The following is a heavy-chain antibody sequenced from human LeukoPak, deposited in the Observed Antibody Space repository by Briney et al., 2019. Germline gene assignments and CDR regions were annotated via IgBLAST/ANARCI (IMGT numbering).Heavy chain of an antibody. V-gene: IGHV3-23*01. D-gene: IGHD2-21*02. J-gene: IGHJ4*02. CDR1: GFTFSSYA. CDR3: AKRDRPCSGDCSAPYYLDS. Sequence: GGSLRLSCAASGFTFSSYAMSWVRQTPGTGLEGVSSICNSGRDTYYADSVKGRFTISRDNSQNALYLQMSSLRAEDTAVYYCAKRDRPCSGDCSAPYYLDSWGQETLVTVSS. CDR2: ICNSGRDT.